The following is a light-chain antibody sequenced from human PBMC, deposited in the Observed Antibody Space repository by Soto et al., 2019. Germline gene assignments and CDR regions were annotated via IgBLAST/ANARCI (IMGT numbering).Light chain of an antibody. CDR1: HSDVGGYKY. V-gene: IGLV2-14*01. CDR2: EVT. Sequence: QSVLTQPASVSGSPGQSITISCTGTHSDVGGYKYVSWYQRHPGKGPQLIIFEVTHRPSGISSRFSGSKSGNTASLTISGLQADDEADYYCSSYSNSDNMMIFGGGTKLTVL. CDR3: SSYSNSDNMMI. J-gene: IGLJ2*01.